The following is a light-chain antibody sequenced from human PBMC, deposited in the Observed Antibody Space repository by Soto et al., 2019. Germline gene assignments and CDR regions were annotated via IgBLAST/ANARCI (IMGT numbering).Light chain of an antibody. V-gene: IGKV3-15*01. J-gene: IGKJ1*01. CDR2: GAS. Sequence: EIVMTQSPATLSVSPGERATLSCRASQSVSSNLAWYLQKPGQTPRLLIYGASTRATGIPARFSGSGSGTEFTLTISRLQSEDFAVFYCQQYNNWPRTFGQGTKVEI. CDR1: QSVSSN. CDR3: QQYNNWPRT.